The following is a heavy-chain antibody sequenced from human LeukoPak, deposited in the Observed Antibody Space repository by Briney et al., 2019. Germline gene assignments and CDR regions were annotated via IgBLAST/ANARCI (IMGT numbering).Heavy chain of an antibody. J-gene: IGHJ4*02. CDR3: ARGLAVKGITMIVVASRGYFDY. CDR2: INHSGST. V-gene: IGHV4-34*01. CDR1: GGPFSGYY. Sequence: PSETLSLTCAVYGGPFSGYYWSWIRQPPGKGLGWIGEINHSGSTNYNPSLKSRVTISVDTSKNQFSLKLSSVTAADTAVYYCARGLAVKGITMIVVASRGYFDYWGQGTLVTVSS. D-gene: IGHD3-22*01.